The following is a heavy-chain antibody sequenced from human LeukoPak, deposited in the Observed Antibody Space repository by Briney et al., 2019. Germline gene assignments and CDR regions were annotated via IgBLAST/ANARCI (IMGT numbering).Heavy chain of an antibody. CDR1: GFTFSSYA. CDR3: ARDRILWFGEPLYGMDV. Sequence: GGSLRLFCAASGFTFSSYAMHWVRQAPGKGLEWVAVISYDGSNKYYADSVKGRFTISRDNSKNTLYLQMNSLRAEDTAVYYCARDRILWFGEPLYGMDVWGKGTTVTVSS. J-gene: IGHJ6*04. V-gene: IGHV3-30*04. D-gene: IGHD3-10*01. CDR2: ISYDGSNK.